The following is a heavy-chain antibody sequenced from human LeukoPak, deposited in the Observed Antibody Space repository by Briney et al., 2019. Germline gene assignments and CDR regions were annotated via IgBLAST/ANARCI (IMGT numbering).Heavy chain of an antibody. D-gene: IGHD1-26*01. J-gene: IGHJ3*02. CDR3: ARDERQWELGAFDI. CDR2: ISSSSSYI. V-gene: IGHV3-21*01. Sequence: PGGSLRLSCAASGFTFCSYSMNWVRQAPGKGLEWVSSISSSSSYIYYADSVKGRFTISRDNAKNSLYLQMNSLRAEDTAVYYCARDERQWELGAFDIWGQGTTVTVSS. CDR1: GFTFCSYS.